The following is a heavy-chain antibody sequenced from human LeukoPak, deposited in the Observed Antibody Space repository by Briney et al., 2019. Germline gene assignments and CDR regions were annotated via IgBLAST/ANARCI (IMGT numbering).Heavy chain of an antibody. V-gene: IGHV1-69*13. Sequence: ASVKVSCKASGGTFSSYAISWVRQAPGRGLEWMGGIIPIFGTANYAQKFQGRVTITADESTSTAYMELSSLRSEDTAVYYCARGYGGNSRYFDYWGQGTLVTVSS. CDR2: IIPIFGTA. CDR3: ARGYGGNSRYFDY. J-gene: IGHJ4*02. D-gene: IGHD4-23*01. CDR1: GGTFSSYA.